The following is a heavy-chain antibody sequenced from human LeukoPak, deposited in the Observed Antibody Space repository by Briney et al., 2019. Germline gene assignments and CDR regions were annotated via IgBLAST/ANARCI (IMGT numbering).Heavy chain of an antibody. V-gene: IGHV3-30-3*01. J-gene: IGHJ4*02. D-gene: IGHD3-22*01. CDR1: GFTFSDYA. CDR3: AKDGYDGSGAYTDN. CDR2: ISYDGSKK. Sequence: GGSLRLSCAASGFTFSDYAIHWVRQAPGKGLEWVAVISYDGSKKYYADSAKGRFTISRDNSRNTLYLQMNSLRAEDTAVYHCAKDGYDGSGAYTDNWGQGTLVTVSS.